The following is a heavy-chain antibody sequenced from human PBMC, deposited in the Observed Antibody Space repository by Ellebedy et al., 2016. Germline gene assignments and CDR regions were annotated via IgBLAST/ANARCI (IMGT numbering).Heavy chain of an antibody. V-gene: IGHV4-39*02. CDR3: AREQNFYYYLDV. J-gene: IGHJ6*03. Sequence: GSLRLXXTVSADSISSGTYYWGWIRQPPGKGLEWIGSIYYSGSTYYNPSLKSRVIISMDTPKNQFSLRLTSVTAADTAVYYCAREQNFYYYLDVWGKGATVTVSS. CDR2: IYYSGST. CDR1: ADSISSGTYY.